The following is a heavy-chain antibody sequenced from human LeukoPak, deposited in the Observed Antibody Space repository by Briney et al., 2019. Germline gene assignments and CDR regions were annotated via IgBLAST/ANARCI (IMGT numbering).Heavy chain of an antibody. CDR2: FGGSDGST. V-gene: IGHV3-23*01. CDR1: GFTFSSYG. D-gene: IGHD5-12*01. CDR3: ARGPSGYHNT. Sequence: GGSLRLSCAAPGFTFSSYGMSWVRQAPGKGLEWVSGFGGSDGSTYYADSVKGRFTISRDNSKNTLYLQMNSLRAEDTAVYYCARGPSGYHNTGGQGTLVTVSS. J-gene: IGHJ4*02.